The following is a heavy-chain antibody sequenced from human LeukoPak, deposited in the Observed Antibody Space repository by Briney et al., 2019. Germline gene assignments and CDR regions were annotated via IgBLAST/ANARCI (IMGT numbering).Heavy chain of an antibody. CDR1: GFTFSSYS. Sequence: PAGSLRLSCAASGFTFSSYSMNWVRQAPGKGLEGISYISSDSSTVYFADSVKGRFTISRYNAKNYLYLQMNGLRAEDTAVYFCARDKTFSDFWLWGQGTLVTVSS. D-gene: IGHD3-3*01. V-gene: IGHV3-48*01. J-gene: IGHJ4*02. CDR3: ARDKTFSDFWL. CDR2: ISSDSSTV.